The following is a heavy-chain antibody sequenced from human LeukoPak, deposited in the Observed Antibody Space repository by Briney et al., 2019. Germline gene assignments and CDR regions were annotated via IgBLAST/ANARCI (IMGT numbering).Heavy chain of an antibody. CDR3: ARAQTYGDYRVVLDY. CDR2: INWNGGST. Sequence: GGSLRLSCAASGFTFGNYGMSWVRQAPGKGLAWVSGINWNGGSTGYADSVEGRFTISRDNAKNSQYLQMNSLRVEDTALYDCARAQTYGDYRVVLDYWGQGTLVTVSS. CDR1: GFTFGNYG. J-gene: IGHJ4*02. D-gene: IGHD4-11*01. V-gene: IGHV3-20*01.